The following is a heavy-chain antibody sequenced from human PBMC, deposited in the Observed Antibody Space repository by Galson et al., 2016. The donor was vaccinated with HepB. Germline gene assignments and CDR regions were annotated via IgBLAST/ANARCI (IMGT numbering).Heavy chain of an antibody. CDR2: IDWDDDK. CDR3: ARGESHYYGSSDLYVQH. J-gene: IGHJ1*01. CDR1: GFSLSTSGMC. D-gene: IGHD3-22*01. Sequence: PALVKPTQTLTLTCTFSGFSLSTSGMCVSWIRQPPGKALEWLALIDWDDDKYYSTSLKTRLTISKDTSKNQVVLTMTNMDPVDTATYYCARGESHYYGSSDLYVQHWGQGTLVTVSS. V-gene: IGHV2-70*01.